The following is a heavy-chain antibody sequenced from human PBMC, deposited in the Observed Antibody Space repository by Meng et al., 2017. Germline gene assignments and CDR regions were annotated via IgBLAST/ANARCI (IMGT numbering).Heavy chain of an antibody. D-gene: IGHD3-10*01. CDR3: TIYTRGHI. Sequence: QVQVVESGGGVVKPGGSLRLACAASGFTFSDYYMSWIRQAPGKGLEWVSYISSSGSTIYYADSVKGRFTISRDDSKNMAYLQMNSLETEATALYYCTIYTRGHIWGQGSMVTVSS. CDR2: ISSSGSTI. J-gene: IGHJ3*02. CDR1: GFTFSDYY. V-gene: IGHV3-11*01.